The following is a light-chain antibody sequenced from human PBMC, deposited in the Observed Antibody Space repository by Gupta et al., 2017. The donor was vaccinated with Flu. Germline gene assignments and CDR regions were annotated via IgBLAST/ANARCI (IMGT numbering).Light chain of an antibody. J-gene: IGLJ3*02. CDR1: SSDVGGYNY. CDR3: SSYTSSSTRV. CDR2: EVS. Sequence: QPALAQPHSVSGPRGQSLTTSCSGTSSDVGGYNYVSWYQQHPGKAPKLMIYEVSNRPSGVSNRFSGSKSGNTASLTISGLQAEDEADYYCSSYTSSSTRVFGGGTKLTVL. V-gene: IGLV2-14*01.